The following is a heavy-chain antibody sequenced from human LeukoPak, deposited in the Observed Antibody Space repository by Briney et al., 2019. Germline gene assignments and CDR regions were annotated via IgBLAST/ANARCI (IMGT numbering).Heavy chain of an antibody. CDR2: ISSNGGST. CDR1: GFTFSSHA. CDR3: ARVGGITIFGAPKN. J-gene: IGHJ4*02. Sequence: GGSPRLSCAASGFTFSSHAMHWVRQAPGKGLEYVSAISSNGGSTYYANSVRGRFTISRDNSKNTLYLQMGSLRAEDMAVYYCARVGGITIFGAPKNWGQGTLVTVSS. D-gene: IGHD3-3*01. V-gene: IGHV3-64*01.